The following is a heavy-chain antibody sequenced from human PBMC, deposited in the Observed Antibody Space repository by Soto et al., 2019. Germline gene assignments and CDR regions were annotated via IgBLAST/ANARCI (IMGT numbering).Heavy chain of an antibody. Sequence: LRLSCTVSGFAFNNYGINWVRQAPGKGLEWVSSISKSDYTYYSDSVKGRFTISRDNAKNSVSLQMNTLRVEDTAVYYCAREDSIIIPAVSDFWGQGTLVTV. CDR3: AREDSIIIPAVSDF. CDR1: GFAFNNYG. V-gene: IGHV3-21*01. D-gene: IGHD2-2*01. J-gene: IGHJ4*02. CDR2: ISKSDYT.